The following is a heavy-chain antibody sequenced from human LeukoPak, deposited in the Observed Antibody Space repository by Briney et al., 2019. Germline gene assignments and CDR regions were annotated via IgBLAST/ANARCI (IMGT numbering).Heavy chain of an antibody. CDR1: GFTFSSYW. V-gene: IGHV3-7*03. CDR3: ARAENTIITRGVMR. J-gene: IGHJ4*02. CDR2: IKQDGSEK. Sequence: PGGSLRLSCAASGFTFSSYWMSWVRQAPGKGPEGVANIKQDGSEKYYADSVKGRFTISRDNAKNSLYLQMNSLRAEDTGVYYCARAENTIITRGVMRWGQGALGTVSS. D-gene: IGHD3-10*01.